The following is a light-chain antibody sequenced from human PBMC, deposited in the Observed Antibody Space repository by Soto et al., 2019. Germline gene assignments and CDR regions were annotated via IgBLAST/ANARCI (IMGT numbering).Light chain of an antibody. CDR3: QKYNSYRFT. Sequence: DIQMTQSPSTLSASVGDRVTITCRASQRISSWLAWYQQKPGKAPKLLIYKASSLESGVPSRFSVSGSGTEFTLAISSLQPDDFATYYCQKYNSYRFTFGPGTKLDIK. J-gene: IGKJ3*01. CDR1: QRISSW. V-gene: IGKV1-5*03. CDR2: KAS.